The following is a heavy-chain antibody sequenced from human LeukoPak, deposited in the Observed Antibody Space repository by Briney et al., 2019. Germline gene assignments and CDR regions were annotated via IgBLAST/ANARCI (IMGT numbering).Heavy chain of an antibody. CDR2: ISADGGTT. CDR3: AKESGKFDY. V-gene: IGHV3-43*02. CDR1: GLNFADYA. Sequence: PRGSLRLSCVVSGLNFADYAMHWVRQPPGKGLEWVSLISADGGTTFSADSVKGRFTIARDNSKNSLYLQMNSLRSEDTAMYFCAKESGKFDYWGQGTLVAVST. J-gene: IGHJ4*02.